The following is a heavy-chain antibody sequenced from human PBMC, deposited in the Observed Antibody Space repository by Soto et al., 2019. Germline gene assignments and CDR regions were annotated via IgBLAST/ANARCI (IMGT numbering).Heavy chain of an antibody. CDR3: TTGTGHQLVGIDY. CDR1: GFTFSNAW. D-gene: IGHD6-13*01. V-gene: IGHV3-15*07. J-gene: IGHJ4*02. Sequence: EVQLVESGGGLVKPGGSLRLSCAASGFTFSNAWMNWVRQAPGKGLEWVGRIKSKTDGGNTDYAAPVKGRFTISRDDSKNTLYLQMNSLKTEDTAVYYCTTGTGHQLVGIDYWGQGTLVTVAS. CDR2: IKSKTDGGNT.